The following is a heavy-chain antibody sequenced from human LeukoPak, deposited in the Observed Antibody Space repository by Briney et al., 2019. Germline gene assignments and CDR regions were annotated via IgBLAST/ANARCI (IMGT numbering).Heavy chain of an antibody. J-gene: IGHJ4*02. V-gene: IGHV3-30*19. Sequence: GGSLRLSCAASGFTFSSDGMHWVRQAPGKGLEWVAVISYDGSNKYYADSVKGRFTISRDNSKNTLYLQMNSLRAEDTAVYYCARARSEYYFDYWGQGTLVTVS. CDR2: ISYDGSNK. CDR1: GFTFSSDG. CDR3: ARARSEYYFDY.